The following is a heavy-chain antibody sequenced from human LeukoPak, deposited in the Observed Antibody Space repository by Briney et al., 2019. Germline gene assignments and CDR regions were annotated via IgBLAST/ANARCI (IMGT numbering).Heavy chain of an antibody. Sequence: SETLSLTCTVSGGSVRTYYGIWIRQPAGKGLEWIGRFYSSGSTSYNPSLKSRVSMSIDTSKNQFSLNLTSVTAADTAVYYCAKVAGSRYFDIWGRGTLVTVSS. V-gene: IGHV4-4*07. J-gene: IGHJ2*01. CDR3: AKVAGSRYFDI. D-gene: IGHD6-19*01. CDR2: FYSSGST. CDR1: GGSVRTYY.